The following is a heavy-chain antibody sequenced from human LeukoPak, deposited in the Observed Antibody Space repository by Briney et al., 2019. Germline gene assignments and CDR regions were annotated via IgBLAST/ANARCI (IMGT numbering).Heavy chain of an antibody. D-gene: IGHD3-10*01. CDR1: GFTFSSYS. CDR2: ISSSSSYI. CDR3: ARAAVREFYYYMDV. Sequence: GGSLRLSCAASGFTFSSYSMNWVRQAPGKGLEWVSSISSSSSYIYYADSVKGRFTISRDNAKNSLYLQMNSLRAEDTAVYYCARAAVREFYYYMDVWGKGTTVTISS. V-gene: IGHV3-21*01. J-gene: IGHJ6*03.